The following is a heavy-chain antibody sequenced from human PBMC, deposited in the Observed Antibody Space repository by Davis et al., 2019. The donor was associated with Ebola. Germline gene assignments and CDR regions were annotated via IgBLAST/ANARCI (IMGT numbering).Heavy chain of an antibody. D-gene: IGHD2-8*01. CDR1: GFTFTSYA. Sequence: GESLKISCAASGFTFTSYAMHWVRQAPGKGLEWVAVIWYDGSNKYYADSVKGRFTISRDNSKNTLYLQMNSLRAEDTAVYFCARVTENGMDVWGPGTTVTVSS. J-gene: IGHJ6*02. V-gene: IGHV3-33*08. CDR2: IWYDGSNK. CDR3: ARVTENGMDV.